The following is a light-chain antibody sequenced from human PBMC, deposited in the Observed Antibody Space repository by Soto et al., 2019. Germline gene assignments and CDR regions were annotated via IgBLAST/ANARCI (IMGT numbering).Light chain of an antibody. CDR3: QAWDSSTVV. V-gene: IGLV3-1*01. J-gene: IGLJ2*01. Sequence: SYELTQPPSLSMSPGQTASITCSGDKLGDKYACWYQQKPGQSPVLLIYQDTKRPSGIPERFSGSNSGNTATLTISGTQAMDEADYYCQAWDSSTVVFGGGTKLTVL. CDR1: KLGDKY. CDR2: QDT.